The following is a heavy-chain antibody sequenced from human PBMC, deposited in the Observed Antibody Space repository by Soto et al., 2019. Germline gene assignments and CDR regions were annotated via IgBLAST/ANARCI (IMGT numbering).Heavy chain of an antibody. D-gene: IGHD2-2*01. CDR3: ARYCSSTSCYGMYNWFDP. Sequence: PSETLSLTCAVSGGSISSSNWWSWVRQPPGKGLEWIGEIYHSGSTNYNPSLKSRVTISVDTSKNQFSLKLSSVTAADTAVYYCARYCSSTSCYGMYNWFDPWGQGTLVTVSS. CDR2: IYHSGST. J-gene: IGHJ5*02. V-gene: IGHV4-4*02. CDR1: GGSISSSNW.